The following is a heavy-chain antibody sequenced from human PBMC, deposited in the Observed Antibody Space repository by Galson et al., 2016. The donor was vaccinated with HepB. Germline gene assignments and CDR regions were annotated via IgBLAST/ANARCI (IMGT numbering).Heavy chain of an antibody. Sequence: SLRLSCAASGFTFSTFYMTWVRQAPGKGLEWVANIKQDGTEKSYVDSVKGRFTISRDNAQKALYLQMNSLSPEDTAIYYCAREGGGFRFFDWFVTNPVDFYALDVWGQGTTVTVSS. CDR3: AREGGGFRFFDWFVTNPVDFYALDV. J-gene: IGHJ6*02. D-gene: IGHD3-9*01. CDR2: IKQDGTEK. CDR1: GFTFSTFY. V-gene: IGHV3-7*01.